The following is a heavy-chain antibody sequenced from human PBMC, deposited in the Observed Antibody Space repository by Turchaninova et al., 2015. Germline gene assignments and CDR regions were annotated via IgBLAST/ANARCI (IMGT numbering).Heavy chain of an antibody. D-gene: IGHD3-3*01. CDR2: IRSNAHGCKT. CDR3: TSDWSGYDKYDS. CDR1: GFTFSGYT. J-gene: IGHJ4*02. V-gene: IGHV3-49*04. Sequence: VQLVDSGGGLVQPGRSLRLSCSTSGFTFSGYTLNWVRQAPGKGLEWVGFIRSNAHGCKTAVSPSVECRFTNSRDNSKYIAFLQMDNLKPEDTGVYYCTSDWSGYDKYDSWGQGTLVTVSS.